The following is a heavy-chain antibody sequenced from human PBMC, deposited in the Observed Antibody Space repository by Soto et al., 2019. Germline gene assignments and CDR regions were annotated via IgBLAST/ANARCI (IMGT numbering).Heavy chain of an antibody. CDR1: GGSLSSCGYY. Sequence: QVQLQESGPGLVKPSQTLSLSCTVSGGSLSSCGYYWSWIRQHPGKGLEWIGFIYYSGSTYYNPSLTSRLTLSVDTSQNQFSLKLSSVTAADTAVSYSARDTQRGYSGYFDSWGQGTLVTVSS. CDR2: IYYSGST. V-gene: IGHV4-31*03. J-gene: IGHJ4*02. D-gene: IGHD5-12*01. CDR3: ARDTQRGYSGYFDS.